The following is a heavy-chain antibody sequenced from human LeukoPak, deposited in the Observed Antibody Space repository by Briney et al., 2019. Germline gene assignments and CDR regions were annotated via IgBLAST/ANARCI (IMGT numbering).Heavy chain of an antibody. D-gene: IGHD5-18*01. CDR1: GFTVSSNY. CDR3: AREGGDLLGETAPRDYYYYGMDV. Sequence: GGSLRLSCAASGFTVSSNYMSWVRQAPGKGLEWVSVIYSGGSTYYADSVKGRFTISRDNPKNTLYLQMNSLRAEDTAVYYCAREGGDLLGETAPRDYYYYGMDVWGQGTTVTVSS. J-gene: IGHJ6*02. V-gene: IGHV3-66*01. CDR2: IYSGGST.